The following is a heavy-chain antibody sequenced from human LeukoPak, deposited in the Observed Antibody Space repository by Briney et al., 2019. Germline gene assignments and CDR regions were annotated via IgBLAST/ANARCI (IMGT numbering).Heavy chain of an antibody. CDR3: ARDHHTITDYYYGMDV. D-gene: IGHD1-14*01. CDR1: GFTFSSYG. Sequence: GRSLRLSCAASGFTFSSYGMHWVRQAPGKGLEWVAAIWYDGSNKYYADSVKGRFTISRDNSKNTLYLQMNSLRAEDTAVYYCARDHHTITDYYYGMDVWGKGTTVTVSS. J-gene: IGHJ6*04. CDR2: IWYDGSNK. V-gene: IGHV3-33*01.